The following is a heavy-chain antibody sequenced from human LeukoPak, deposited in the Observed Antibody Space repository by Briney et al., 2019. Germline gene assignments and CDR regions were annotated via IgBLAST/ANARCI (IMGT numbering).Heavy chain of an antibody. CDR3: ARGAGHYACFDY. Sequence: GGSLRLSCAASGFTFSDYYMSWIRQAPGKGLEWVSDISSSGSTIYYADSVRGRFTISRDHAKNSLFLQMNNLRAEDSSFSYCARGAGHYACFDYWGQGTLVTVSS. J-gene: IGHJ4*02. D-gene: IGHD3-16*01. V-gene: IGHV3-11*01. CDR2: ISSSGSTI. CDR1: GFTFSDYY.